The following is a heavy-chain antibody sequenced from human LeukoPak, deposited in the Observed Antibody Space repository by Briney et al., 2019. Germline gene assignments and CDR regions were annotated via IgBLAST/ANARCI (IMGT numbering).Heavy chain of an antibody. V-gene: IGHV4-61*02. CDR1: GGSISSGSYY. J-gene: IGHJ5*02. CDR2: IYTSGST. Sequence: SQTLSLTCTVSGGSISSGSYYWSWIRQPAGKGLEWIGRIYTSGSTNYNPSLKSRVTISVDTSKNQFSLKLSSVTAADTAVHYCAREPLLWFGERRRAFDPWGQGTLVTVSS. D-gene: IGHD3-10*01. CDR3: AREPLLWFGERRRAFDP.